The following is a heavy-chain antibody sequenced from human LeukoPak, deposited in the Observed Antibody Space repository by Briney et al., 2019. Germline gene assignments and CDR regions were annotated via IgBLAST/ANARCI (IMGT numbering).Heavy chain of an antibody. Sequence: GGSLRLSCAASGLTFSIYGMSWVRQAPGKGLEWVSAITGSGSSPYYADSVKGRFTISRDNSKNTLSLQMNSLRAEDTAVYYCAKGSSSSWDHFDYWGQGTLVTVSS. CDR1: GLTFSIYG. CDR3: AKGSSSSWDHFDY. J-gene: IGHJ4*02. D-gene: IGHD6-13*01. V-gene: IGHV3-23*01. CDR2: ITGSGSSP.